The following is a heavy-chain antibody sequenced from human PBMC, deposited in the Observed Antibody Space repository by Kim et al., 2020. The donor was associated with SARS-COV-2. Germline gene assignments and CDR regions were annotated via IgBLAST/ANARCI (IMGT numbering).Heavy chain of an antibody. D-gene: IGHD3-9*01. Sequence: SETLSLTCTVSGGSISSSSYYWGWIRQPPGKGLEWIGSIYYSGSTYYNPSLKSRVTISVDTSKNQFSLKLSSVTAADTAVYYCARGGGFDWLLYFPIDYWGQGTLVTVSS. V-gene: IGHV4-39*01. CDR1: GGSISSSSYY. CDR2: IYYSGST. J-gene: IGHJ4*02. CDR3: ARGGGFDWLLYFPIDY.